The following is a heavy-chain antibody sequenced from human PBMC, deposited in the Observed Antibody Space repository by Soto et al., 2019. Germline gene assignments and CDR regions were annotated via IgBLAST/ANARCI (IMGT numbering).Heavy chain of an antibody. Sequence: PGGSLRLSCAASGFTFSSYSMNWVRQAPGKGLEWVSSISSSSSYIYYADSVKGRFTISRDNAKNSLYLQMNSLRAEDTAVYYCARPGRQLVMGYYYYGMDVWGQGTTVTVS. D-gene: IGHD6-6*01. J-gene: IGHJ6*02. CDR3: ARPGRQLVMGYYYYGMDV. CDR1: GFTFSSYS. CDR2: ISSSSSYI. V-gene: IGHV3-21*01.